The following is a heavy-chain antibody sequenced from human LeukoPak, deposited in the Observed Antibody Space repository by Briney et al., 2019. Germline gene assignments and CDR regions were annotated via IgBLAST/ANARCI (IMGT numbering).Heavy chain of an antibody. V-gene: IGHV4-34*01. J-gene: IGHJ4*02. CDR1: GGSFSRYY. CDR3: ARGSGITGTTWSY. Sequence: SETLSLTCAVYGGSFSRYYWSWIRQPPGKGLEWIGEINHSGSTNYNPSLKSRVTISVDTSKNQFSLKLSSVTAADTAVYYCARGSGITGTTWSYWGQGTLVTVSS. D-gene: IGHD1-7*01. CDR2: INHSGST.